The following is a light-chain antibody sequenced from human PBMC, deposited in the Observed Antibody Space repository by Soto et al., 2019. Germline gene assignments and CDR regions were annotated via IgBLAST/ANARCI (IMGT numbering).Light chain of an antibody. V-gene: IGKV3-11*01. CDR1: QSVSSY. Sequence: EIVLTQSPATLSLSPGERATLSCRASQSVSSYLAWYQQKPGQAPRLLIYDASTRATGIPARFSGSGSGTDFSLTISSLVPEDVAVSYCHQSSNWPALTFGGGTKVEIK. CDR2: DAS. CDR3: HQSSNWPALT. J-gene: IGKJ4*01.